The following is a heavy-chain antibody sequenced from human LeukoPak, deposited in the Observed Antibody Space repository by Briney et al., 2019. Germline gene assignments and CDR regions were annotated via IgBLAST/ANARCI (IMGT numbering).Heavy chain of an antibody. CDR1: GFTFSRDG. Sequence: GRSLRLSCAASGFTFSRDGMHWVRQAPGKGLEWVAAIWYDGSNKYYADSVKGRFTISRDNSKNTLYLQMNSLRAEDTAVYYCAKDHRLEGVRDSSSWYYFDYWGQGTLVTVSS. CDR3: AKDHRLEGVRDSSSWYYFDY. CDR2: IWYDGSNK. V-gene: IGHV3-33*06. J-gene: IGHJ4*02. D-gene: IGHD6-13*01.